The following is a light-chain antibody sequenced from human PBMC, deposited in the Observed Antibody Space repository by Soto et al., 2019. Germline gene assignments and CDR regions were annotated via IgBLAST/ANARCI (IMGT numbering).Light chain of an antibody. V-gene: IGKV1-5*01. Sequence: DIQMTQSPSTLSASVGDRVTITCRASHSISSWLAWYQQKPGKAPNLLIYDASTLESGVPSRFSGSGSGTEFTLTISSLQPDDFATYYCQQYNSYWTFGQGTKVEI. CDR1: HSISSW. CDR3: QQYNSYWT. CDR2: DAS. J-gene: IGKJ1*01.